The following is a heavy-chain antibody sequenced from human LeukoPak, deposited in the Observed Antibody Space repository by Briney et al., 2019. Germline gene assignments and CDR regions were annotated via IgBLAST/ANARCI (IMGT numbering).Heavy chain of an antibody. CDR3: ATYYDSSGYYAFDI. J-gene: IGHJ3*02. Sequence: SETLSLTCTVSGGSISSYYWSWIRQPPGKGLEWIGYIYYSGSTNYNPSLKSRVTISVDTSKNQLSLKLSSVTAADTAVYYCATYYDSSGYYAFDIWGQGTMVTVSS. V-gene: IGHV4-59*01. CDR2: IYYSGST. CDR1: GGSISSYY. D-gene: IGHD3-22*01.